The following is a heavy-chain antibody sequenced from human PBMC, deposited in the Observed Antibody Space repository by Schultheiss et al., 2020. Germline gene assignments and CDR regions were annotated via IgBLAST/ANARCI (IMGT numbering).Heavy chain of an antibody. CDR3: ARASVVAGTGPWFDP. J-gene: IGHJ5*02. D-gene: IGHD6-19*01. CDR1: GYTFTSYA. Sequence: ASVKVSCKASGYTFTSYAMNWVRQAPGQGLEWMGWINANSGGTNYAQKLQGRVTMTRDTSISTAYMELSRLRSDDTAVYYCARASVVAGTGPWFDPWGQGTLVTVSS. CDR2: INANSGGT. V-gene: IGHV1-2*02.